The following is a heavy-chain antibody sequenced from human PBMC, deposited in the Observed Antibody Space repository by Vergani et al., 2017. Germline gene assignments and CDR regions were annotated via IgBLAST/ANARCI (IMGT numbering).Heavy chain of an antibody. D-gene: IGHD3-3*01. Sequence: QVQLQESGPGLVKPSQTLSLTCTVSGGSISSGGYYWSWIRQHPGKGLEWIGYIYYSGSTYYNPSLKSRVTISVDTSKNQFSLKLSSVTAADTAVYYCARTDFSGYYYGMDVWGQGTTVTVSS. V-gene: IGHV4-31*03. J-gene: IGHJ6*02. CDR2: IYYSGST. CDR3: ARTDFSGYYYGMDV. CDR1: GGSISSGGYY.